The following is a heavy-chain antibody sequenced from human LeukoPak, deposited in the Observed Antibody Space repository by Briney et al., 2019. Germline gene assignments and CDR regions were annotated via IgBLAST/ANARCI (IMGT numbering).Heavy chain of an antibody. Sequence: ASVKVSCKASGYTFTGYYMHWVRQAPGQGLEWMGRINPNSGGTNYAQKFQGRVTMTRDTSISTAYMELSRLRSEDTAVYYCAREESEYLNWFDPWGQGTLVTVSS. V-gene: IGHV1-2*06. J-gene: IGHJ5*02. CDR1: GYTFTGYY. CDR3: AREESEYLNWFDP. D-gene: IGHD2-2*01. CDR2: INPNSGGT.